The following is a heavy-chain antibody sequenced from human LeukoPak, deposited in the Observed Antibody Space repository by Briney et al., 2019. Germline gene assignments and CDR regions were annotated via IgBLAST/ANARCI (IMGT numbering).Heavy chain of an antibody. D-gene: IGHD3-16*02. J-gene: IGHJ4*02. CDR3: AKEYERLGELSFDY. CDR1: GLTFSSYG. V-gene: IGHV3-33*06. CDR2: IWYDGSNK. Sequence: SGGSLRLSCAASGLTFSSYGMHWVRQAPGKGLEWVAVIWYDGSNKYYADSVKGRFTISRDNSKNTLYLQMNSLRAEDTAVYYCAKEYERLGELSFDYWGQGTLVTVSS.